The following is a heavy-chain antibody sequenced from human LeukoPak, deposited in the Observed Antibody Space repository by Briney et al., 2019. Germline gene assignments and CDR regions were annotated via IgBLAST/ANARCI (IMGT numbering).Heavy chain of an antibody. CDR2: ISSNGNYI. J-gene: IGHJ4*02. V-gene: IGHV3-21*04. D-gene: IGHD1-26*01. CDR3: ASDYSGSIDY. Sequence: PGGSLRLSCASSGLTFSSYSMNWVRQAPGKGLEWVSTISSNGNYIRYADSVKGRFTISRDNAKNSLYLLMNSLRVEDTAVYYCASDYSGSIDYWGQGTLVTVSS. CDR1: GLTFSSYS.